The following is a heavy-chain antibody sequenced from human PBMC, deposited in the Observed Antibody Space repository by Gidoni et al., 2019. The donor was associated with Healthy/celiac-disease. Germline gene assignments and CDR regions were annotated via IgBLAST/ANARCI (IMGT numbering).Heavy chain of an antibody. V-gene: IGHV3-23*01. CDR2: ISGSGGST. D-gene: IGHD3-22*01. CDR1: GVTFSSYA. Sequence: EVQLLESGGGLVQPGGSLRLSCAASGVTFSSYALRWVRQAPGKGLEWVSAISGSGGSTYYADSVKGRFTISRDNSKNTLYLQMNSLRAEDTAVYYCAKVIHYDSSGLDYWGQGTLVTVSS. CDR3: AKVIHYDSSGLDY. J-gene: IGHJ4*02.